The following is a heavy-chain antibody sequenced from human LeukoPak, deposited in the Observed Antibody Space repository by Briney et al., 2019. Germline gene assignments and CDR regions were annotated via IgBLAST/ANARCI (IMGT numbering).Heavy chain of an antibody. Sequence: SETLSLTCTVSGGSISSSSYYWGWIRQPPGKGLEWIGSIYYSGSTYYNPSLKSRVTISVDTSENQFSLKLNSVTAADTAVYYCARDAREYSSNFDYWGQGTLVTVSS. CDR2: IYYSGST. D-gene: IGHD2-21*01. CDR3: ARDAREYSSNFDY. CDR1: GGSISSSSYY. J-gene: IGHJ4*02. V-gene: IGHV4-39*07.